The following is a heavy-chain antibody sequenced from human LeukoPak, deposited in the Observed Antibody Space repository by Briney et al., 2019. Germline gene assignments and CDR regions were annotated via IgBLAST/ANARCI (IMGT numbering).Heavy chain of an antibody. J-gene: IGHJ4*02. CDR2: VKGDGRTT. V-gene: IGHV3-74*01. CDR3: ATGHSYGYDY. D-gene: IGHD5-18*01. Sequence: GGSLRLSCAASGLTFSDFWMHWDRQPPGKGLVWVALVKGDGRTTIYADSVKGRFTISRDNAKNTLYLQMNSLRADDSGVYYCATGHSYGYDYWGQGVLVTVSS. CDR1: GLTFSDFW.